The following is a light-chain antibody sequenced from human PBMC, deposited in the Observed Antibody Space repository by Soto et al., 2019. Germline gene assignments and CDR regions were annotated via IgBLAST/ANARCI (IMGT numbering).Light chain of an antibody. Sequence: DIQMTQSPSSLSASIGDRGTISCHASEDISHYVNWYQQQPGKAPKLLIYDGYELQTGVPSRFSGSGSKTDFYLTISSLRPEDFASYYCQQYDNIRVTFGPGTRVDLK. V-gene: IGKV1-33*01. CDR1: EDISHY. J-gene: IGKJ3*01. CDR2: DGY. CDR3: QQYDNIRVT.